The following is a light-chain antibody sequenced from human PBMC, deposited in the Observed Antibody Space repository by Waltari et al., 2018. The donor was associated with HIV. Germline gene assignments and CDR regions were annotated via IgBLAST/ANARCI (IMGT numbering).Light chain of an antibody. V-gene: IGLV1-40*01. J-gene: IGLJ3*02. CDR2: DNI. CDR1: SSNHGLGDA. CDR3: QSYDNSLSAWV. Sequence: QSVLTQPPSGSGAPGQRVTISCTGSSSNHGLGDAVRWYQQLPGTAPKLLVYDNINRPSGVPDRFSGSKSGISASLAITGLQAEDEANYYCQSYDNSLSAWVFGGGTKVTVL.